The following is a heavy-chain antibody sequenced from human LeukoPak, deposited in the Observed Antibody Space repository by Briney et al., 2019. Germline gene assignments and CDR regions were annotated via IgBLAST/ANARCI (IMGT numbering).Heavy chain of an antibody. CDR2: IYSGGST. V-gene: IGHV3-53*01. CDR1: GFTVSSNY. J-gene: IGHJ4*02. CDR3: ARGYYDSSGYYYVDLPTYYFDY. D-gene: IGHD3-22*01. Sequence: PGGSLRLSCAASGFTVSSNYMSWVRQAPGKGLEWVSVIYSGGSTYYADSVKGRFTISRDNSKNTLYLQINSLRAEDTAVYYCARGYYDSSGYYYVDLPTYYFDYWGQGTLVTVSS.